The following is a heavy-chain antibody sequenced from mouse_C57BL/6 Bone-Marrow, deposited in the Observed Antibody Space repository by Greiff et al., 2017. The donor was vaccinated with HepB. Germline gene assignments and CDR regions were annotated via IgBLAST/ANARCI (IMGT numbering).Heavy chain of an antibody. J-gene: IGHJ1*03. CDR2: ISYDGSN. Sequence: EVKLVESGPGLVKPSQSLSLTCSVTGYSITSGYYWYWIRQFPGNKLEWMGYISYDGSNNYNPSLKNRISITRDTSKNQFFLKLNSVTTEDTATYYCAREYLTTVVAKDWYFDVWGTGTTVTVSS. CDR3: AREYLTTVVAKDWYFDV. V-gene: IGHV3-6*01. D-gene: IGHD1-1*01. CDR1: GYSITSGYY.